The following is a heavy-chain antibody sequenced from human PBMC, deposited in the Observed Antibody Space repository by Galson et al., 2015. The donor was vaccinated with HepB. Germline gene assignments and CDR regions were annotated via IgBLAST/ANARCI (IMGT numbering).Heavy chain of an antibody. D-gene: IGHD6-13*01. J-gene: IGHJ4*02. CDR3: ARRAYSSSWFTKPFDY. CDR2: IYPGDSDT. CDR1: GYSFTSYW. V-gene: IGHV5-51*01. Sequence: QSGAEVKKPGESLKISCKGSGYSFTSYWIGWVRQMPGKGLEWMGIIYPGDSDTRYSPSFQGQVTFSADKSISTAYLQWSSLKASDTAMYYCARRAYSSSWFTKPFDYWGQGTLVTVSS.